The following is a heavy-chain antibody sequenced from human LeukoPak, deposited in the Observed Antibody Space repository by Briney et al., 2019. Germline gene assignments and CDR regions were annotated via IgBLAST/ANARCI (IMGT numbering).Heavy chain of an antibody. V-gene: IGHV3-9*01. Sequence: PGGSLRLSCAASGFTFDDYAMHWVRHAPGKGLEWVSGISWNSGSIGYADSVKGRFTISRDNAKNSLYLQMNSLRAEDTALYYCAKALTEYSSGWYLYYFDYWGQGTLVTVSS. CDR1: GFTFDDYA. J-gene: IGHJ4*02. CDR2: ISWNSGSI. CDR3: AKALTEYSSGWYLYYFDY. D-gene: IGHD6-19*01.